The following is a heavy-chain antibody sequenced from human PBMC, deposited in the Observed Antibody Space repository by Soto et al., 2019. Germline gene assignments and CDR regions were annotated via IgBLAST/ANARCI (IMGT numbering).Heavy chain of an antibody. D-gene: IGHD3-22*01. CDR3: AKARPSGGYYYVEALDF. CDR1: GSNSSSYA. Sequence: GGSLRLSCSASGSNSSSYAMDWVRRAPGKGLEWVSVISDSGISTYYADSVKGRFDISRDNSKNTLYLQMNSLRAEDTAVYYCAKARPSGGYYYVEALDFWGRGTKVTVS. V-gene: IGHV3-23*01. J-gene: IGHJ3*01. CDR2: ISDSGIST.